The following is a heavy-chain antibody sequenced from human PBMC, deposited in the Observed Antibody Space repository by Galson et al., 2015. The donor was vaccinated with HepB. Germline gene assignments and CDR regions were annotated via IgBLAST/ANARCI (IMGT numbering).Heavy chain of an antibody. J-gene: IGHJ5*02. D-gene: IGHD3-9*01. Sequence: ETLSLTCTVSDGSISTNSCFWGWIRQPPGKDLEWIGSIYYSGSSNYNPSLKSRVTISVDTSKNQFSLTLSSVTATDTAVYYCARHVKYDDLLTGQGWFDPWGQGTLVTVSS. V-gene: IGHV4-39*01. CDR3: ARHVKYDDLLTGQGWFDP. CDR1: DGSISTNSCF. CDR2: IYYSGSS.